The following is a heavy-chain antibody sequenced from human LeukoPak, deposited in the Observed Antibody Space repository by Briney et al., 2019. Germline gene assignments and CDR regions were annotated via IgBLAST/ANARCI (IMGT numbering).Heavy chain of an antibody. CDR1: GYTFTSYG. V-gene: IGHV1-18*01. CDR2: ISAYNGNT. J-gene: IGHJ4*02. CDR3: ARFCSSTSCHPEGY. D-gene: IGHD2-2*01. Sequence: ASAKVSCKASGYTFTSYGISWVRQAPRQGLEWMGWISAYNGNTNYAQKLQGRVTMTTDTSTSTAYMELSSLRSEDTAVYYCARFCSSTSCHPEGYWGQGTLVTVSS.